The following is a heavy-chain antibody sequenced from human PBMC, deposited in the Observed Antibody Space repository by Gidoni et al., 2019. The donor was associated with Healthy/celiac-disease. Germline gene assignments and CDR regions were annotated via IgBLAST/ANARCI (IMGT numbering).Heavy chain of an antibody. Sequence: QVQLVESGGGVVQPGRSLRLSCAASGFTFSSYGMHWVRQAPGKGLEWVAVISYDGSNKYYADSVKGRFTISRDNSKNTRYLQMNSLRAEDTAVYYCARDGGRCSGGSCYEGYFDSWGQGTLVTVSS. CDR2: ISYDGSNK. CDR3: ARDGGRCSGGSCYEGYFDS. J-gene: IGHJ4*02. D-gene: IGHD2-15*01. V-gene: IGHV3-30*03. CDR1: GFTFSSYG.